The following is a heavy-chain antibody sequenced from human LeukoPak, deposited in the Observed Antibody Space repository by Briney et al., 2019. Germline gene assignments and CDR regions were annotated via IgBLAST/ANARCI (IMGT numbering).Heavy chain of an antibody. CDR3: ARDPEADNYYGSGSTQFDY. CDR2: INTDGSST. D-gene: IGHD3-10*01. V-gene: IGHV3-74*01. Sequence: TGGSLRLSCAASGFTFSSYWMHWVRKAPGKGLVWVSRINTDGSSTSYADSVKGRFTISRDNAKNTLYLQMNSLRAEDTAVYYCARDPEADNYYGSGSTQFDYWGQGTLVTVSS. J-gene: IGHJ4*02. CDR1: GFTFSSYW.